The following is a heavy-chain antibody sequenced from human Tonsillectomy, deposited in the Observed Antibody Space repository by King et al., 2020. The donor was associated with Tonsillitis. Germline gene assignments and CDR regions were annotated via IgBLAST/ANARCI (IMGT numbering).Heavy chain of an antibody. CDR1: GDSIDSSTYY. CDR2: VNYRGAT. CDR3: ARHLGGPGNSDALDI. V-gene: IGHV4-39*01. J-gene: IGHJ3*02. D-gene: IGHD3-10*01. Sequence: LQLQESGPGLVKPSETLSLTCTVSGDSIDSSTYYWGWVRQPPGKGLEWIGIVNYRGATYYIPSLKSRITISVDTSKNQFSLRLSSVTAADTAVYYCARHLGGPGNSDALDIWAKGQWSPSLQ.